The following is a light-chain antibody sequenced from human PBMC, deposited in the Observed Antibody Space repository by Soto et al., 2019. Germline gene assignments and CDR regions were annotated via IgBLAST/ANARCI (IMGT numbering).Light chain of an antibody. Sequence: DIQMTQSPSSLSASVGDRVTITCRASQSISSYLNWYQQKPGKAPKLLIYAASSLQSGVPSRFSGRGSGTDFTLTICSLQPEDFATYYCQQSYSTPWTFGQGTKVEIK. J-gene: IGKJ1*01. CDR2: AAS. CDR3: QQSYSTPWT. CDR1: QSISSY. V-gene: IGKV1-39*01.